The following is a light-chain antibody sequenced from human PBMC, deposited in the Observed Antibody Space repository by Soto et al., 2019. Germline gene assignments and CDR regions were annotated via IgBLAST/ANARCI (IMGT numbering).Light chain of an antibody. V-gene: IGKV3-15*01. CDR2: DAS. CDR3: QQYNNWPFT. J-gene: IGKJ4*01. CDR1: QSFSSS. Sequence: EIVMTQSPATLSVSPGERATLSCRASQSFSSSLAWYQQKPGQAPRLLIYDASARATSIPARFSGSGSGTEFTLTLSSLQSEDFAVSSCQQYNNWPFTFGGGTKVEI.